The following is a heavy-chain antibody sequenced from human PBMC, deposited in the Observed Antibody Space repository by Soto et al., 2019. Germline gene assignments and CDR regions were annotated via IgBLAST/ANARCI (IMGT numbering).Heavy chain of an antibody. Sequence: KTSETLSLTCTVSGGSISSYYWSWIRQPPGKGLEWIGYVYHNGNAYPKPSLKSRVTISLDGAKNQFSLKMTSVTAADTGLYYCAARPYYYYGLDVWGQGTTVTVSS. V-gene: IGHV4-59*03. J-gene: IGHJ6*02. CDR1: GGSISSYY. CDR3: AARPYYYYGLDV. CDR2: VYHNGNA.